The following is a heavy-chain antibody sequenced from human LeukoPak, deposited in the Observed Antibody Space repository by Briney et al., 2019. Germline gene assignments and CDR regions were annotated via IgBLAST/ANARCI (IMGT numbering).Heavy chain of an antibody. V-gene: IGHV5-51*01. CDR1: GYSFNSYW. Sequence: GESLNLYCKGSGYSFNSYWIGWVRQMPGKGLEWMGIIYLGDSDTRYRPSFQGQVTISADKSISTAYLQWSSLKASDTAMYYCARVSRITMIVVVMGYFDYWGQGTLVTVSS. CDR3: ARVSRITMIVVVMGYFDY. CDR2: IYLGDSDT. D-gene: IGHD3-22*01. J-gene: IGHJ4*02.